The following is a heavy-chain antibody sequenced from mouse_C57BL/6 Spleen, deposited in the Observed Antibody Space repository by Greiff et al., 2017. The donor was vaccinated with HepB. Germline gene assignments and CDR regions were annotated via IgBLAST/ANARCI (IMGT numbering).Heavy chain of an antibody. CDR3: ARALGSSYNGYFDV. D-gene: IGHD1-1*01. CDR1: GYSFTSYY. Sequence: QVQLQQSGPELVKPGASVKISCKASGYSFTSYYIHWVKQRPGQGLEWIGWIYPGGGNTKYNGKFKGKATLTADTSSSTAYMQLSSLTAEDSAVYSGARALGSSYNGYFDVWGTGTTVTVSS. J-gene: IGHJ1*03. V-gene: IGHV1-66*01. CDR2: IYPGGGNT.